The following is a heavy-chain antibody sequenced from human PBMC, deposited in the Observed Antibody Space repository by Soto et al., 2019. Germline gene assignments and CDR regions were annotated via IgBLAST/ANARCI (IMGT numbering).Heavy chain of an antibody. Sequence: QVQLVESGGGVVQPGRSLRLSCAASGFTFSSYAMHWVRQAPGKGLEWVAVISYDGSNKYYADSVKGRFTISRDNSKNTLYLQMNSQRAEDTAVYYCARATKFYYYDSSGYYSPFDYWGQGTLVTVSS. V-gene: IGHV3-30-3*01. CDR2: ISYDGSNK. CDR3: ARATKFYYYDSSGYYSPFDY. CDR1: GFTFSSYA. J-gene: IGHJ4*02. D-gene: IGHD3-22*01.